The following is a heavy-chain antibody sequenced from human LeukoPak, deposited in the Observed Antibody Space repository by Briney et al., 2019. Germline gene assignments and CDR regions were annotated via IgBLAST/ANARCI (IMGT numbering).Heavy chain of an antibody. CDR3: AKDLGWNYFFDY. CDR2: IRYDGSNK. J-gene: IGHJ4*02. V-gene: IGHV3-30*02. D-gene: IGHD1-7*01. Sequence: GGSLRLSCAASGFTFSSYAMHWVRQAPGKGLEWVAFIRYDGSNKYYADSVKGRFTISRDNSKNTLYLQMNSLRAEDTAVYYCAKDLGWNYFFDYWGQGTLVTVSS. CDR1: GFTFSSYA.